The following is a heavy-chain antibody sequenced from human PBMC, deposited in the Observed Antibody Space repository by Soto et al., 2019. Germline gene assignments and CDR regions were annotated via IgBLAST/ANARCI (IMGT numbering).Heavy chain of an antibody. Sequence: ASVKVSCKASGYTFTSYGIIWVRQAPGQGLEWMGWISAYNGNTNYAQKLQGRVTMTTDTSTSTAYMELRSLRSDDTAVYYCARDKSAHNWNYDYYFDYWGQGTLVTVSS. D-gene: IGHD1-7*01. CDR3: ARDKSAHNWNYDYYFDY. V-gene: IGHV1-18*01. CDR1: GYTFTSYG. J-gene: IGHJ4*02. CDR2: ISAYNGNT.